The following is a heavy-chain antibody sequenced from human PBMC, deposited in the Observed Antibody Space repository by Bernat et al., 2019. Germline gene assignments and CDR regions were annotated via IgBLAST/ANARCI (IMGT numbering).Heavy chain of an antibody. J-gene: IGHJ5*02. CDR3: ARGLGARGIGWFDP. D-gene: IGHD2-21*01. Sequence: QVQLVQSGAEVKKPGASVKVSCKASGYTFTSYDINWVRQATGQGLEWMGWMNPNSGNTGYVQKFQGRVTMNRNTTSRTAYMELSSLRSGDTAVDYCARGLGARGIGWFDPWGQGTLFTVSS. CDR2: MNPNSGNT. CDR1: GYTFTSYD. V-gene: IGHV1-8*01.